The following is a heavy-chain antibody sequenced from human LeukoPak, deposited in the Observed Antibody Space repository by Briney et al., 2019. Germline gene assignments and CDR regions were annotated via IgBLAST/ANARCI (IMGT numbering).Heavy chain of an antibody. CDR1: GYTFSSYY. Sequence: ASLKVSCKASGYTFSSYYMHWVRQAPGQGLEWMGIINPSGGSTTYAQKSQGRVTMTRDTSTSTVYMEMSSLRSEDTAVYYCARGRSVGATKWDYWGQGTLVTVSA. CDR2: INPSGGST. V-gene: IGHV1-46*01. J-gene: IGHJ4*02. D-gene: IGHD1-26*01. CDR3: ARGRSVGATKWDY.